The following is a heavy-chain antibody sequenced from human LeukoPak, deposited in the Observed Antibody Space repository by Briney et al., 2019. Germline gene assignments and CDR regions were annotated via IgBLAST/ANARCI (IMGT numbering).Heavy chain of an antibody. CDR2: ISSSSSTI. D-gene: IGHD6-13*01. CDR3: ARDTSRALDY. J-gene: IGHJ4*02. Sequence: GGSLRLSCAASGITFSSYSMNWVRQAPGKGLEWVSYISSSSSTIYYADSVKGRFTISRDNAKNSLYLQMNSLRAEDTAVYYCARDTSRALDYWGQGTLVTASS. V-gene: IGHV3-48*01. CDR1: GITFSSYS.